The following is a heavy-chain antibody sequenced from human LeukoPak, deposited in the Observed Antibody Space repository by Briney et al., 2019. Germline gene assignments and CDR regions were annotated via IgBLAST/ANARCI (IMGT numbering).Heavy chain of an antibody. CDR2: ISSSGGNT. Sequence: GGSLRLSCVGSGFTFTDYAMSWVRQAPGKGLEWISTISSSGGNTYYTNSVKGRFTISRDNSKNTLYLQMNSLKAEDTAVYSCARDPNYGSTWYVNWFDPWGQGTLVTVSS. J-gene: IGHJ5*02. CDR3: ARDPNYGSTWYVNWFDP. D-gene: IGHD6-13*01. V-gene: IGHV3-23*01. CDR1: GFTFTDYA.